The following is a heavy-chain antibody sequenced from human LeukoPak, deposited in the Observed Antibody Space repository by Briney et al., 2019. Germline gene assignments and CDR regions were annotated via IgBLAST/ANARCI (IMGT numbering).Heavy chain of an antibody. CDR3: ARDLRDSSSWYRVPKHDY. J-gene: IGHJ4*02. Sequence: GESLKISCKGSGYSFTSYWIGWVGQAPGQGLEWMGWISAYNGNTDYAQKLQGRVSMTIDTSTSTAYMELRSLRSDDTAVYYCARDLRDSSSWYRVPKHDYWGQGTLVTVSS. D-gene: IGHD6-13*01. CDR1: GYSFTSYW. CDR2: ISAYNGNT. V-gene: IGHV1-18*04.